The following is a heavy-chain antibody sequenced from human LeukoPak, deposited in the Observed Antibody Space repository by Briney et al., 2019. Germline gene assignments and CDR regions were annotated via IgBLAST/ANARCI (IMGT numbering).Heavy chain of an antibody. Sequence: SGTLSLTCTVSGGSISGSSYYWGWIRQPPGKGLEWIGSIYYSGSTYYNPSLKSRVTISVDTSKNQFSLQLNSVTPEDTAVYYCARDQDYGYYYMDVWGKGTTVTVSS. V-gene: IGHV4-39*07. J-gene: IGHJ6*03. CDR3: ARDQDYGYYYMDV. CDR2: IYYSGST. CDR1: GGSISGSSYY.